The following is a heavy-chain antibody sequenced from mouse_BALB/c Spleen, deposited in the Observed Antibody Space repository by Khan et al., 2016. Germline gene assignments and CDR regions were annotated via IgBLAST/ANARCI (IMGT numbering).Heavy chain of an antibody. CDR2: ISYSGST. Sequence: EVKLLESGPGLVKPSQSLSLTCTVTGYSITSDYAWNWIRQFPGNKLEWMGYISYSGSTSYNPSLKSRCSITRDTSKNQFFLQLNSVTTEDTAPYSSAISHDGYFDQAWFAYWGQGTLVPVSA. CDR3: AISHDGYFDQAWFAY. V-gene: IGHV3-2*02. D-gene: IGHD2-3*01. J-gene: IGHJ3*01. CDR1: GYSITSDYA.